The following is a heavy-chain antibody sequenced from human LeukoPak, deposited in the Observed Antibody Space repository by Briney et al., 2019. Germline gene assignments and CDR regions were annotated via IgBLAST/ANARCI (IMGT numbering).Heavy chain of an antibody. CDR1: GGSISSSSYY. Sequence: NPSETLSLTCTVSGGSISSSSYYWGWIRQPPGKGLEWIGSIYYSGSTYYNPSLKSRVTISVDTSKNQFSLKLSSVTAADTAVYYCARAIAVAGTSSGPSFDYWGQGTLVTVSS. J-gene: IGHJ4*02. CDR2: IYYSGST. V-gene: IGHV4-39*07. CDR3: ARAIAVAGTSSGPSFDY. D-gene: IGHD6-19*01.